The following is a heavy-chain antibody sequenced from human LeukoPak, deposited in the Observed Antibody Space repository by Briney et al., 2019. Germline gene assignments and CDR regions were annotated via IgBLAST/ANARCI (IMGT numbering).Heavy chain of an antibody. J-gene: IGHJ4*02. CDR1: GGSISSYY. CDR3: ARVFCSGGSCFDY. Sequence: PSETLSLTCTVSGGSISSYYWSWIRQPPGKGLEWIGYIYYSGSTNYNPSLKSRVTISVDTSKNQFSLKLSSVTAAEMAVYYCARVFCSGGSCFDYWGQGNLVTVSS. CDR2: IYYSGST. D-gene: IGHD2-15*01. V-gene: IGHV4-59*08.